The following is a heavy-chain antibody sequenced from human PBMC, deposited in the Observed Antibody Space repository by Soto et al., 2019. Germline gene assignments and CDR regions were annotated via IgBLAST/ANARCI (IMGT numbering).Heavy chain of an antibody. CDR3: ARGLYGDSVGYDH. Sequence: EVQLVESGGGLVQPGGSLRLSCAASGFTFSSYYMHWVRQAPGKGLAWVSRVSDDGGSTIYAESVRGRFTISRDSAKNTLSLQMNSMSAEDTAVYYCARGLYGDSVGYDHWGQGTLVTVSS. CDR2: VSDDGGST. CDR1: GFTFSSYY. V-gene: IGHV3-74*01. J-gene: IGHJ4*02. D-gene: IGHD4-17*01.